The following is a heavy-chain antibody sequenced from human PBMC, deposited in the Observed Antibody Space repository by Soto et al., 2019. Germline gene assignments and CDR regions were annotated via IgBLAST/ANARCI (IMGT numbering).Heavy chain of an antibody. V-gene: IGHV5-51*01. J-gene: IGHJ5*02. D-gene: IGHD2-2*01. CDR3: ARIRSAPAAMRTGWFDP. CDR2: IFPGDSHA. CDR1: GYSFTRYW. Sequence: GESLKISCKGSGYSFTRYWIAWVRQMPGKGLEWMGIIFPGDSHARYSPSFQGQVTISLDKSISTAYLQWSSLKASDTAMYYCARIRSAPAAMRTGWFDPWGQGTQVTVSS.